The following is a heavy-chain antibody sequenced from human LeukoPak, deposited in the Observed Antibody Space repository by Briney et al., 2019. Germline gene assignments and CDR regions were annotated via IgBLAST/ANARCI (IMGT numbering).Heavy chain of an antibody. D-gene: IGHD1-26*01. CDR1: GGSISSYY. V-gene: IGHV4-59*12. CDR2: IYHSGST. Sequence: SETLSLTCTVSGGSISSYYWSWIRQPPGKGLEWIGYIYHSGSTYYNPSLKSRVTISVDRSKNQFSLKLSSVTAADTAVYYCARDASGSYALSIWGQGTMVTVSS. CDR3: ARDASGSYALSI. J-gene: IGHJ3*02.